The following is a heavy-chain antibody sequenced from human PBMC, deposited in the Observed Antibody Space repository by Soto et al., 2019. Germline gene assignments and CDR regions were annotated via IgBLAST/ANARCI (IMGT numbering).Heavy chain of an antibody. CDR3: ARDPDWKNEYYMDV. CDR2: ISYTGST. J-gene: IGHJ6*03. CDR1: GGSISGHY. Sequence: QVLLQESGPGLVKPSETLSLTCTVSGGSISGHYWSWIRQPPGKGLEWVGYISYTGSTNYNPSLKSRATISADTSKNLFSLRLSSVTAADTAIYYCARDPDWKNEYYMDVWGKGTTVTVSS. V-gene: IGHV4-59*11. D-gene: IGHD1-1*01.